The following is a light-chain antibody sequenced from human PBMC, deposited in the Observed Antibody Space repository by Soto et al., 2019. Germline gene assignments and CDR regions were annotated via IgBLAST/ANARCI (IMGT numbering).Light chain of an antibody. V-gene: IGLV2-14*03. Sequence: QSALTQPASVSGSPGQSTAISCTGTSVDVGGFEYVSWYQQHPGKVPKLMIYDVNNRPSGVSNRFSGSKSGNTASLTISGLQAEDEADYFCSSYTSSNTYVFGTGTKLTVL. CDR2: DVN. J-gene: IGLJ1*01. CDR1: SVDVGGFEY. CDR3: SSYTSSNTYV.